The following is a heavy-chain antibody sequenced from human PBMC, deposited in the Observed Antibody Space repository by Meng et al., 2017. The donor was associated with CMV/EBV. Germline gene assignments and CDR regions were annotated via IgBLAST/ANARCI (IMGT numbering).Heavy chain of an antibody. CDR1: GFTVSSNY. V-gene: IGHV3-66*02. J-gene: IGHJ4*02. D-gene: IGHD2-2*01. CDR2: IYSGGST. CDR3: AREAVPDY. Sequence: GESLKISCAASGFTVSSNYMSWVRQAPGKGLEWVSVIYSGGSTYYADSVKGRFTISRDNSKNTLYLQMNRLRAEDTAVYYYAREAVPDYWGQGTLVTVSS.